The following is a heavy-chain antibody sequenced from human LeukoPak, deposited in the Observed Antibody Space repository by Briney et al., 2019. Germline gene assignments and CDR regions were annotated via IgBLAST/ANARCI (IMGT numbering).Heavy chain of an antibody. J-gene: IGHJ3*02. Sequence: SETLSLTCAVSGGSISSYYWSWIRQPAGKGLEWIGRIYTSGSTNYNPSLKSRVTMSVDTSKNQFSLKLSSVTAADTAVYYCARLLDFWSVGDIWGQGTMVTVSS. CDR3: ARLLDFWSVGDI. CDR1: GGSISSYY. CDR2: IYTSGST. V-gene: IGHV4-4*07. D-gene: IGHD3-3*01.